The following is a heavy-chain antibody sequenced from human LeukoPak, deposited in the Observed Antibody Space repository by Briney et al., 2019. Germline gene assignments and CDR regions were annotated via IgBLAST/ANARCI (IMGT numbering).Heavy chain of an antibody. V-gene: IGHV4-30-4*01. CDR3: ARGGGYSGYDSYYFDY. Sequence: PSQTLSLTCTVSGGSISSGDYYWSWIRQPPGKGLEWIGDIYYNGSTYYNPSLKSRVTISVDTSKNQFSLKLSSVTAADTAVYYCARGGGYSGYDSYYFDYWGQGTLVTVSS. CDR2: IYYNGST. J-gene: IGHJ4*02. D-gene: IGHD5-12*01. CDR1: GGSISSGDYY.